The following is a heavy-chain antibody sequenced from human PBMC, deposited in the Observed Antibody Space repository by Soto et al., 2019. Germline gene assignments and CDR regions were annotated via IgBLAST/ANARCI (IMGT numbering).Heavy chain of an antibody. Sequence: QVQLQESGPGLVKPSQTLSLTCTVSGGSISSGDYYWSWIRQPPGKGLEWIGYIYYSGSTHYNPSLKSRVTISVDTSKNQFPLKLSSVTAADTAVYYCARDRTGYCISTSCSDWGQGTLVTVSS. V-gene: IGHV4-30-4*01. J-gene: IGHJ4*02. CDR1: GGSISSGDYY. CDR2: IYYSGST. CDR3: ARDRTGYCISTSCSD. D-gene: IGHD2-2*01.